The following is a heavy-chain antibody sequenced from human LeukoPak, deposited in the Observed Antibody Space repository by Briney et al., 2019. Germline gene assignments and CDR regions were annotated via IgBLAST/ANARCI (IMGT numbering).Heavy chain of an antibody. CDR1: GGSMSSSTYY. Sequence: PSETLSLTCTVSGGSMSSSTYYWGWIRQPPGKGLEWIGTIYYSGSTYYTPSLKSRVSISVDTSKNQLYLKLSSVTAADTAVYYCARLVGAATDPFDYWGQGTLVTVSS. D-gene: IGHD2-15*01. CDR3: ARLVGAATDPFDY. V-gene: IGHV4-39*01. J-gene: IGHJ4*02. CDR2: IYYSGST.